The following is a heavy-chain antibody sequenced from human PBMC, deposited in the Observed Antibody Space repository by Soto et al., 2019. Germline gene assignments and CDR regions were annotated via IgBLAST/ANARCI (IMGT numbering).Heavy chain of an antibody. D-gene: IGHD3-3*02. CDR1: GDSINSSHW. V-gene: IGHV4-4*02. J-gene: IGHJ4*02. CDR3: AARHFWSGPWTHTRLDY. CDR2: ISHNGST. Sequence: NPSETLSLTCVVSGDSINSSHWWSWVRQPPGKGLEWIGQISHNGSTNYNPSPTSRVTISVDKSKNHFSLKLTSVTAADTAVYYCAARHFWSGPWTHTRLDYWGQGTLVTVSS.